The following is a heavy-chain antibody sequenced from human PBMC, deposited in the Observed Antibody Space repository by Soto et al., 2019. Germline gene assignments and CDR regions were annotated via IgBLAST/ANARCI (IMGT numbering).Heavy chain of an antibody. V-gene: IGHV1-8*01. CDR2: MNPNSGNT. CDR1: GYTFTSYD. D-gene: IGHD3-22*01. CDR3: ARDTYYHDSSGYST. Sequence: ASVKVSCKASGYTFTSYDINWVRQATGQGLEWMGWMNPNSGNTDYAQKFQGRVTITRDESTSTAYMELSSLRSEDTAVYYCARDTYYHDSSGYSTWGQGTLVTVSS. J-gene: IGHJ4*02.